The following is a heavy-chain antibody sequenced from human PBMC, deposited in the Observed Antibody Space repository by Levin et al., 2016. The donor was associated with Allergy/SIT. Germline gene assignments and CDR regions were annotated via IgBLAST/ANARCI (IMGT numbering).Heavy chain of an antibody. CDR3: ARDPGGTDLSYYYYYGMDV. D-gene: IGHD1-1*01. V-gene: IGHV1-69*13. CDR2: IIPIFGTA. J-gene: IGHJ6*02. Sequence: SVKVSCKASGGTFSSYAISWVRQAPGQGLEWMGGIIPIFGTANYAQKFQGRVTITADESTSTAYMELSSLRSEDTAVYYCARDPGGTDLSYYYYYGMDVWGQGTTVTVSS. CDR1: GGTFSSYA.